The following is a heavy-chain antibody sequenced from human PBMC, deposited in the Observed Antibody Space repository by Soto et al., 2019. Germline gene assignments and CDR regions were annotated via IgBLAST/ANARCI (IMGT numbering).Heavy chain of an antibody. Sequence: QVQLVQSGAEVKKPGSSVKVSCKASGGTFSSYAISWVRQAPGQGLEWMGGIIPIFGTANYAQKCQGRVTITADESTSTAYMELSSLRSEDTAVYYCARDPSTVTMPTYCYYGMDVWGQGTTVTVSS. D-gene: IGHD4-17*01. V-gene: IGHV1-69*12. CDR2: IIPIFGTA. CDR3: ARDPSTVTMPTYCYYGMDV. J-gene: IGHJ6*02. CDR1: GGTFSSYA.